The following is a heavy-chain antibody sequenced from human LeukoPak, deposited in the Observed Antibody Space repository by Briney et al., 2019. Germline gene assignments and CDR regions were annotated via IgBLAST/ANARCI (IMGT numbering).Heavy chain of an antibody. D-gene: IGHD1-26*01. CDR3: ARHQWVPAFDV. CDR1: GGSISSRSYY. Sequence: PSETLSLTCTVSGGSISSRSYYWNWIRQPPGKGLEWIGYMHYTGSTNYNPSLKSRVSITVDTSRNEFSLKLSSMTAADTAVYYCARHQWVPAFDVWGHGTMVTVSS. CDR2: MHYTGST. V-gene: IGHV4-61*05. J-gene: IGHJ3*01.